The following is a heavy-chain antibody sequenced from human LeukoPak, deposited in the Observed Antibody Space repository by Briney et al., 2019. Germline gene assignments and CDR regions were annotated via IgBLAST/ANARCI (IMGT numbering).Heavy chain of an antibody. D-gene: IGHD2-2*01. CDR2: INTGGGST. Sequence: ASVKVSCKASGYTFTRYYMHWVRQAPGQGLEWMGMINTGGGSTNYAQKFQGRVTMTRDTSTSTVYMELSSLRSEDTAVYYCAREFCSSTKCHVDYWGQGTLVTVSS. CDR1: GYTFTRYY. J-gene: IGHJ4*02. CDR3: AREFCSSTKCHVDY. V-gene: IGHV1-46*01.